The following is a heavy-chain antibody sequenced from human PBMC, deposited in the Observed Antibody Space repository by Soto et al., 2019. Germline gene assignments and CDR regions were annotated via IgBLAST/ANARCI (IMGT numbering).Heavy chain of an antibody. V-gene: IGHV3-30*18. J-gene: IGHJ6*02. CDR3: AKNRGSYYRPYYYGMDV. CDR1: GFTFSSYG. D-gene: IGHD1-26*01. Sequence: GGSLRLSCAASGFTFSSYGMHWVRQAPGKGLEWVAVISYDGSNKYYADSVKGRFTISRDNSKNTLYLQMNSLRAEDTAVYYCAKNRGSYYRPYYYGMDVWGQGTTVTVSS. CDR2: ISYDGSNK.